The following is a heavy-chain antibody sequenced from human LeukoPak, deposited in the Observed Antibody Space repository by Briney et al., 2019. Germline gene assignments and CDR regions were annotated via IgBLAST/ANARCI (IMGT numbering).Heavy chain of an antibody. V-gene: IGHV3-30*02. J-gene: IGHJ5*02. D-gene: IGHD3-9*01. CDR2: IRYDGSNK. Sequence: PGGSLRLSCAASGFTFSSFGVHWVRQAPGKGLEWVAFIRYDGSNKYYADSVKGRFTISRDNSKNTLYLQMNSLRAEDTAVYYCAKGRYFDDSWFDPWGQGTLVTVSS. CDR3: AKGRYFDDSWFDP. CDR1: GFTFSSFG.